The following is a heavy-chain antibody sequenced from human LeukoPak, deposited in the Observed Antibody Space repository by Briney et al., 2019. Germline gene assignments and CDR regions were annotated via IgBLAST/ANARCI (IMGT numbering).Heavy chain of an antibody. CDR1: GFDFSAYE. Sequence: GGSLRLSCAASGFDFSAYEMNWVRQAPGKGLEWVAYFAGSDTTKYYADSVRGRFTISRDNAKNSLYLQMNSLRAEDTALYYCTTLVYHLDSWGQGTLVTVSS. CDR3: TTLVYHLDS. J-gene: IGHJ4*02. D-gene: IGHD3-16*02. V-gene: IGHV3-48*03. CDR2: FAGSDTTK.